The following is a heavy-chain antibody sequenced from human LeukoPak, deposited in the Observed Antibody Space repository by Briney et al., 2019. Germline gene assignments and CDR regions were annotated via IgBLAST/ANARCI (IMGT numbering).Heavy chain of an antibody. CDR3: ARDNSEGDIAWWFDP. CDR1: GFTFSIYG. V-gene: IGHV3-23*01. D-gene: IGHD3-10*01. Sequence: GGTLRLSCAASGFTFSIYGMSWVRQAPGKGLEWVSAISGSGGSTYYADSVKGRFTISRDNSKNTLYLQMNSLRAEDTAVYYCARDNSEGDIAWWFDPWGQGTLVTVSS. J-gene: IGHJ5*02. CDR2: ISGSGGST.